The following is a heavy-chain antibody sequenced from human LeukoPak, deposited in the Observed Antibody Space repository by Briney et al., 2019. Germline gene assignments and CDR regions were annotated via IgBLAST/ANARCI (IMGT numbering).Heavy chain of an antibody. Sequence: SETLSLTCAVSGYSISSGYYWGWIRQPPGKGLEWIGGIYHSGSTYYNPSLKSRVTISVDTSKNQFSLKLTSVTAADTAVYFCARPSLGLPAAFFDYWGQGTLVTVSS. D-gene: IGHD2-2*01. J-gene: IGHJ4*02. CDR1: GYSISSGYY. CDR3: ARPSLGLPAAFFDY. V-gene: IGHV4-38-2*01. CDR2: IYHSGST.